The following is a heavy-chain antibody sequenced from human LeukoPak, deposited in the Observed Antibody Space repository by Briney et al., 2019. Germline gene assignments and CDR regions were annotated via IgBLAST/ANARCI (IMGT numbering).Heavy chain of an antibody. V-gene: IGHV3-7*01. CDR2: IKRDGNEK. D-gene: IGHD1-14*01. CDR1: GFTFDSYW. Sequence: PGGSLRLSYAASGFTFDSYWMSWVRQAPGKGLEWVANIKRDGNEKYYVDSVKGRFTIYRDNAENSLYLQMNSLRAEDTAVYYCTRDPLTQNDYWGQGTLVTVSS. J-gene: IGHJ4*02. CDR3: TRDPLTQNDY.